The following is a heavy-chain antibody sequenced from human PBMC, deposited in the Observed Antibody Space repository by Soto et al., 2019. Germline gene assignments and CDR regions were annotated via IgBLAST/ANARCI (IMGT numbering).Heavy chain of an antibody. Sequence: GGSLRLSCAASGFSFSSYWMHWVRQAPGKGLVWVSRINSDGSSTTYADSVKGRFTISRDNAKNTLYVQMNSLRAEDTAVYYCASGYSSSWYNAFDISGQGTMVTVSS. CDR3: ASGYSSSWYNAFDI. CDR1: GFSFSSYW. CDR2: INSDGSST. J-gene: IGHJ3*02. D-gene: IGHD6-13*01. V-gene: IGHV3-74*01.